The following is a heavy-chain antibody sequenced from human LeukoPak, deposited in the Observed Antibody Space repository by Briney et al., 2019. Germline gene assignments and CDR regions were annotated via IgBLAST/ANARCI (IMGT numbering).Heavy chain of an antibody. D-gene: IGHD1-26*01. CDR2: ISSSSSYV. Sequence: GGSLRLSCAASGFIFSDYRMSWVRQAPGKGLEWVSSISSSSSYVYYADSVKGRFTISRDNAKNSLYLQVNSLRAEDTAVYYCARVLGSGSYPAGYWGQGTLVTVSS. CDR3: ARVLGSGSYPAGY. CDR1: GFIFSDYR. V-gene: IGHV3-21*01. J-gene: IGHJ4*02.